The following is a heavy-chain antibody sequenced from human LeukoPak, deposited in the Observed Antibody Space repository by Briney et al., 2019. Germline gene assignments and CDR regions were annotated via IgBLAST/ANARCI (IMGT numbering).Heavy chain of an antibody. Sequence: GGSLRLSCAASGFTFSSYWMSWVRQAPGKGLVWVSCINNDDTKVYADSVRGRFTISRDNAKSTMFLQMNGLRAEDTAVYYCARDTDGLGYWGQGTLVTVSS. CDR2: INNDDTK. J-gene: IGHJ4*02. V-gene: IGHV3-74*01. CDR1: GFTFSSYW. CDR3: ARDTDGLGY. D-gene: IGHD6-6*01.